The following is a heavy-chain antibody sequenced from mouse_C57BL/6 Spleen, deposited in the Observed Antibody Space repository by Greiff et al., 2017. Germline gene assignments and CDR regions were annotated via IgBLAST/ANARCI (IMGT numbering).Heavy chain of an antibody. J-gene: IGHJ4*01. D-gene: IGHD2-4*01. Sequence: EVMLMESGGGLVQPKGSLKLSCAASGFSFNTYALNWVRQAPGKGLEWVARIRSKSNNYATYYADSVKDRFTISRDDSESMLYLQMNNLRTENTAMNYCVKQGDYEGAMDYWGQGTSVADSS. CDR2: IRSKSNNYAT. V-gene: IGHV10-1*01. CDR3: VKQGDYEGAMDY. CDR1: GFSFNTYA.